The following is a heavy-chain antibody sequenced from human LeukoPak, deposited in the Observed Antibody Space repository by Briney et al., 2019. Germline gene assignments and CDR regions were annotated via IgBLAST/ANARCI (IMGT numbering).Heavy chain of an antibody. J-gene: IGHJ4*02. CDR2: IYHSGST. D-gene: IGHD3-22*01. V-gene: IGHV4-4*02. CDR3: ARTDSSGYYYFDY. Sequence: WVRQPPXXXLEWIGEIYHSGSTNYNPSLKSRVTISVDKSKNQFSLKLSCVTAADTAVYYCARTDSSGYYYFDYWGQGTLVTVSS.